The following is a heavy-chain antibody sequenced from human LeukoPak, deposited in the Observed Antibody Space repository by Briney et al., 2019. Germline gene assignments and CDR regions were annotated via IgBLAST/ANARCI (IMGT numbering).Heavy chain of an antibody. J-gene: IGHJ5*02. V-gene: IGHV4-59*01. D-gene: IGHD3-22*01. CDR3: ARGHEYDSSDYWGGLSFDP. CDR2: IYYSGST. Sequence: PSETLSLTCGVSGGSISSYFWSWIRQPPGKGLEWIGSIYYSGSTNYNPSLKSRVTISVDTSKNQLSLELTSVTAADTAVYYCARGHEYDSSDYWGGLSFDPWGQGTLVTVSS. CDR1: GGSISSYF.